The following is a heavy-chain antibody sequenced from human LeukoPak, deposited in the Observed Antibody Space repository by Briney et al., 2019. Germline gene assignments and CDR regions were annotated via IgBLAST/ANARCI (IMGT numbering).Heavy chain of an antibody. CDR1: GFTFRSYA. CDR2: TTGSGDKL. D-gene: IGHD1-26*01. J-gene: IGHJ3*02. Sequence: GGSLRLSCTASGFTFRSYALSWVRQAPGKGLEWVSATTGSGDKLFYADSVKGRFTISRDNSKNTLYLQMNNLRAEDTAVYYCAKSRWETYAVRAFDIWGQGTMVTVSS. V-gene: IGHV3-23*01. CDR3: AKSRWETYAVRAFDI.